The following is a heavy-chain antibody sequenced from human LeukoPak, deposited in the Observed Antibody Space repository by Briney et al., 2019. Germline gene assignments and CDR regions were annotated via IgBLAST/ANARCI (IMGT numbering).Heavy chain of an antibody. CDR1: GFTFSNCA. D-gene: IGHD3-22*01. CDR3: AKGSSDSWYSALEY. V-gene: IGHV3-23*01. Sequence: PGGSLRLSCAASGFTFSNCAMSWVRQAPGNGREWVSGISDSGDSSYHADSVKGRFTISRDNSKSTLHLQMNGLRAEDTAVYYCAKGSSDSWYSALEYWGQGTLVTVSS. CDR2: ISDSGDSS. J-gene: IGHJ4*02.